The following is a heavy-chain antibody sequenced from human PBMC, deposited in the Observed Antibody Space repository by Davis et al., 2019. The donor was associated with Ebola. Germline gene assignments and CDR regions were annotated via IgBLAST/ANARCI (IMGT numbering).Heavy chain of an antibody. Sequence: SQIPSLPRAISWVRLSCLSAARCSPRPSPSSGLEWLGPTYFRSKWYNEYAVSVKSRMTINPDTSKNQFSLQLNSVTPEDTAVYYCARVAGFYYGMDVWGQGTTVTVSS. D-gene: IGHD6-19*01. CDR1: WVRLSCLSAA. CDR3: ARVAGFYYGMDV. J-gene: IGHJ6*02. V-gene: IGHV6-1*01. CDR2: TYFRSKWYN.